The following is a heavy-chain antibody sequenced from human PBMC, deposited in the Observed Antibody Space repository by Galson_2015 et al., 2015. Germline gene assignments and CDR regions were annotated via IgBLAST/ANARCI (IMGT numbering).Heavy chain of an antibody. CDR3: AGNGGPRLDLSSGGVDV. Sequence: SVKVSCKASGYTFTNYYIHWVRQAPGQGLEWMGWINPKSGVTNYAQKFQAWVTMTRDTAISTAYLELSRLKSDDTAVYFCAGNGGPRLDLSSGGVDVSVQWTTVAVSS. CDR1: GYTFTNYY. J-gene: IGHJ6*02. V-gene: IGHV1-2*04. CDR2: INPKSGVT. D-gene: IGHD4-23*01.